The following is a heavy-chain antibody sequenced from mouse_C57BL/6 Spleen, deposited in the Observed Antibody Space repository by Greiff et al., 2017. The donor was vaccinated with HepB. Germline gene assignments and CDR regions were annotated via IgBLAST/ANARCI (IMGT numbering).Heavy chain of an antibody. CDR2: ISSGSSTI. Sequence: EAKVVESGGGLVKPGGSLKLSCAASGFTFSDYGMHWVRQAPEKGLEWVAYISSGSSTIYYADTVKGRFTISRDNAKNTLFLQMTSLRSEDTAMYYCSRSRYYGSYYFDYWGQGTTLTVSS. D-gene: IGHD1-1*01. CDR1: GFTFSDYG. CDR3: SRSRYYGSYYFDY. V-gene: IGHV5-17*01. J-gene: IGHJ2*01.